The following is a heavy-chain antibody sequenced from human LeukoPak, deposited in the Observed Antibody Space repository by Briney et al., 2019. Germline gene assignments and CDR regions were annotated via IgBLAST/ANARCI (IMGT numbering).Heavy chain of an antibody. J-gene: IGHJ4*02. CDR3: ARVFRAAITKAPIDY. D-gene: IGHD2-2*01. CDR2: INPNSGGT. V-gene: IGHV1-2*02. Sequence: ASVKVSCKASGYTFTGYYMHWVRQAPGQGLEWMGWINPNSGGTNYAQKFQGRVTMTRDTSISTAYMELSRLRSDDTAVYYCARVFRAAITKAPIDYWGQGTLVTVSS. CDR1: GYTFTGYY.